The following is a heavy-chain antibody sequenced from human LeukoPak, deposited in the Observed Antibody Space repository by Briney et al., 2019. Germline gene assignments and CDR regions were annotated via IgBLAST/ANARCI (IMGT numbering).Heavy chain of an antibody. CDR2: INPSSSST. J-gene: IGHJ4*02. Sequence: AASVKVSCKASGYTFTSYYMHWVRQAPGQGLEWMGVINPSSSSTSYAQNFQGRVTMTRDTSTSTVSMELSSLRSEDTAVYYRATGGREYYYDSSGYYRLDYWGQGTLVTVSS. V-gene: IGHV1-46*01. CDR3: ATGGREYYYDSSGYYRLDY. D-gene: IGHD3-22*01. CDR1: GYTFTSYY.